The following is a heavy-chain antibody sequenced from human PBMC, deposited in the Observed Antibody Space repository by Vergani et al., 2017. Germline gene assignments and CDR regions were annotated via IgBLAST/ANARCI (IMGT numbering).Heavy chain of an antibody. D-gene: IGHD4-11*01. J-gene: IGHJ4*02. CDR1: GYSISSGYY. V-gene: IGHV4-38-2*01. CDR2: IYHSGST. CDR3: ARFTTVTRRRASGFDY. Sequence: QVQLQESGPGLVKPSETLSLTCAVSGYSISSGYYWGWIRQPPGKGLEWIGSIYHSGSTYYNPSLKSRVTISVDTSKNTFSLKLSVVTAADTAVYYCARFTTVTRRRASGFDYWGQGTLVTVSS.